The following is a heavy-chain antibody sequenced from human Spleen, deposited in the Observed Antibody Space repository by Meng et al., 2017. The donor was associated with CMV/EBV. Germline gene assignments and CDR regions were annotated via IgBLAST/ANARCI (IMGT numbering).Heavy chain of an antibody. CDR3: ARYPGTDWYFDL. Sequence: CRVSGGSIRSRTYHWGWIRQPPGKGLEWIGSIHYSGDTYYNPSLKSRVTTSVDTSKTHFSLNLNSVTAADTAVYYCARYPGTDWYFDLWGRGTLVTVSS. J-gene: IGHJ2*01. CDR2: IHYSGDT. CDR1: GGSIRSRTYH. V-gene: IGHV4-39*07. D-gene: IGHD1-14*01.